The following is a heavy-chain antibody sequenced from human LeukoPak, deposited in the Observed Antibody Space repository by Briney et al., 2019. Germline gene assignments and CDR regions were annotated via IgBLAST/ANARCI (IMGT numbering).Heavy chain of an antibody. CDR1: GFTFGSYG. CDR3: AIMHGYYDGSGYWVQ. V-gene: IGHV3-23*01. Sequence: GGSLRLSCAASGFTFGSYGMSWVRQAPGKGLEWVSFITPNADRAAYADSVEGRFTISRDNPRNTLYMQMNSLRDEDTAVYYCAIMHGYYDGSGYWVQWGQGTLVTVSS. J-gene: IGHJ1*01. CDR2: ITPNADRA. D-gene: IGHD3-22*01.